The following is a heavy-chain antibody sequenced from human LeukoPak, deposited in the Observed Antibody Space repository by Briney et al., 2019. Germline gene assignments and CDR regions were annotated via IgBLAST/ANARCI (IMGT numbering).Heavy chain of an antibody. CDR1: GFSFDEYG. CDR2: IYSGGSK. V-gene: IGHV3-53*01. J-gene: IGHJ5*01. CDR3: ARENVGFGSWFDS. D-gene: IGHD3-10*01. Sequence: PGGSLRLSCAASGFSFDEYGMSWVRQAPGKGLEWVSVIYSGGSKYYADSVKVRFTISRDNSKNTVYLQMDDLRPEDTAVYYCARENVGFGSWFDSWGQGTLVAVSS.